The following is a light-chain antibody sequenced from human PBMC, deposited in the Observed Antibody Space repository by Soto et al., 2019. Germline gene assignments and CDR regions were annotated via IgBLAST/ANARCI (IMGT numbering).Light chain of an antibody. CDR2: DAS. V-gene: IGKV1-39*01. J-gene: IGKJ2*03. CDR1: QSISPY. CDR3: HQPYSSSANS. Sequence: DIQMTQSPSSLSASVGDRVTITCRASQSISPYLNWYQQRPGKAPKLLIYDASTLHSGVPSRFIAVGSGANFTLSITGLQPEDFATYYCHQPYSSSANSFGPGTKVEI.